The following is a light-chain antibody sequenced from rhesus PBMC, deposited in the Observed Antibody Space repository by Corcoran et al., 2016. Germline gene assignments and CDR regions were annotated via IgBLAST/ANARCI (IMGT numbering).Light chain of an antibody. CDR1: QTISNY. J-gene: IGKJ1*01. Sequence: DIQMTQSPSSLSASVGDRVTITCRVSQTISNYLTWYQQKPGKVPKLLIYAASSLESGVPSRFSGSGAVTEFTLTISSLQPEEFATYYCQQHNSHPWTFGQGTKVEVK. CDR3: QQHNSHPWT. CDR2: AAS. V-gene: IGKV1-44*02.